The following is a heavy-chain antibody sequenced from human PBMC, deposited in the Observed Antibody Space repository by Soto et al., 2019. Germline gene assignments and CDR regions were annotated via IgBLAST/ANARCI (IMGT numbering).Heavy chain of an antibody. CDR3: ARDGMGTVVGGMDV. D-gene: IGHD7-27*01. CDR1: GGTFSNYA. Sequence: VKVSFKTSGGTFSNYAISLVRHAPGQGLELMGGIIPIYGTTHYAQKFQGRVKLTADDSTGTAYMELSSLRSEDTGVYYCARDGMGTVVGGMDVWGQGTTVTVSS. CDR2: IIPIYGTT. J-gene: IGHJ6*02. V-gene: IGHV1-69*01.